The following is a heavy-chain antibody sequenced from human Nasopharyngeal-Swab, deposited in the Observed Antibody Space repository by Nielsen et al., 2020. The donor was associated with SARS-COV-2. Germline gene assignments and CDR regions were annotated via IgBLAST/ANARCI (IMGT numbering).Heavy chain of an antibody. Sequence: PVKVSCKASGFTFTKSAVQWVRQARGQRLEYMGWIVVGSGDTNYAQNFQERVSITRDMSTSTAYMELSSLRSEDTAVYYCAAGNASGWYVNSFDCWGQGTLVTVSS. J-gene: IGHJ4*02. CDR3: AAGNASGWYVNSFDC. CDR2: IVVGSGDT. D-gene: IGHD6-19*01. CDR1: GFTFTKSA. V-gene: IGHV1-58*01.